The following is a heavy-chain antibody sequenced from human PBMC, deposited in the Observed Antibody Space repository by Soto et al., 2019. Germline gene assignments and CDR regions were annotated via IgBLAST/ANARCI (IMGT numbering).Heavy chain of an antibody. CDR2: IYYSGST. CDR3: ARHSSIGYYYYMDV. V-gene: IGHV4-59*08. J-gene: IGHJ6*03. D-gene: IGHD6-6*01. Sequence: SETLSLTCTVSGGSISSYYWSGIRQPPGKGLEWIGYIYYSGSTNYNPSLKSRVTISVDTSKNQFSLKLSSVTAADTAVYYCARHSSIGYYYYMDVWGKGTTVTVSS. CDR1: GGSISSYY.